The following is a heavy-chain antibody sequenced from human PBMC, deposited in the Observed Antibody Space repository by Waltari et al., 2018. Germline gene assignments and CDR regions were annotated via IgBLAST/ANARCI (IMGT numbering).Heavy chain of an antibody. CDR2: ISDAGGII. Sequence: EVQLLESGGGLVQPGGSLRLSCAASGFTFSTYVMNWVRPAPGKGLEGVSSISDAGGIINYADSVKGRFTISRDNAKNTLYLQMNNLRAEDTAVYYCARGSGVDYWGQGTLVTISS. D-gene: IGHD7-27*01. V-gene: IGHV3-23*01. CDR3: ARGSGVDY. CDR1: GFTFSTYV. J-gene: IGHJ4*02.